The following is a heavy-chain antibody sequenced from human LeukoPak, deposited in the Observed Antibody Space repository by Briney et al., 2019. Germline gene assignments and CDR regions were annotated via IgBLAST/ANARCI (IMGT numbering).Heavy chain of an antibody. Sequence: SETLSLTCTVSGGSISSYYWSWIRQPPGKGLEWIGYIYYSGSTNYNPSLKSRVTISADTSKNQFSLKLSSVTAADTAVYYCARAYSGYAQPIDYWGQGTLVTVSS. J-gene: IGHJ4*02. CDR2: IYYSGST. CDR3: ARAYSGYAQPIDY. CDR1: GGSISSYY. D-gene: IGHD5-12*01. V-gene: IGHV4-59*01.